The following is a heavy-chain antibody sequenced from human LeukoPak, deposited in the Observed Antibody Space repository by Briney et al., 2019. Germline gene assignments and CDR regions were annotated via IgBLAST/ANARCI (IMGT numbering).Heavy chain of an antibody. CDR1: GFTVSSNY. J-gene: IGHJ4*02. Sequence: GGSLRLSCAASGFTVSSNYMSWVRQAPGKGLEWVANIKQDGSEKYYVDSVKGRFTISRDNAKNSLYLQMNSLRAEDTAVYYCARSYGYSYGYSRFDYWGQGTLVTVSS. CDR3: ARSYGYSYGYSRFDY. D-gene: IGHD5-18*01. V-gene: IGHV3-7*01. CDR2: IKQDGSEK.